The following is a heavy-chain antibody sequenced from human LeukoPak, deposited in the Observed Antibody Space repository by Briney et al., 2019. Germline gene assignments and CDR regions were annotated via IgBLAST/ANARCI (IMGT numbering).Heavy chain of an antibody. Sequence: PGGSLRLSCAASGFTFSSYSMNWVRQAPGKGLEWVSSISSSSSYIYYADSVKGRFTISRDNAKNSLYLQMNSLRAEDTAVYYCARGGEMATIKGVYYFDYWGQGTLVTVSS. J-gene: IGHJ4*02. CDR2: ISSSSSYI. CDR1: GFTFSSYS. V-gene: IGHV3-21*01. D-gene: IGHD5-24*01. CDR3: ARGGEMATIKGVYYFDY.